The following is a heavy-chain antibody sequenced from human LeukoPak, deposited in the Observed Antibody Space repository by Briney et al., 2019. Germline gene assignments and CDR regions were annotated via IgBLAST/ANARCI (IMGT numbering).Heavy chain of an antibody. CDR1: GGSISSYY. Sequence: SETLSLTCTVSGGSISSYYWSWIRQPPGKGLEWIGYIYYSGSTNYNPSLKSRVTISVDTSKNQFSLKLSSVTAADTAVYYCARAADNFWSGYPNWFDPWGQGTLVTVSS. J-gene: IGHJ5*02. CDR2: IYYSGST. V-gene: IGHV4-59*01. CDR3: ARAADNFWSGYPNWFDP. D-gene: IGHD3-3*01.